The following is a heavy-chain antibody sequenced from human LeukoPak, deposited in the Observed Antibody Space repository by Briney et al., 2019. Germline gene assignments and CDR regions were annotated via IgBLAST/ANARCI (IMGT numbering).Heavy chain of an antibody. CDR1: GFTFSSYT. D-gene: IGHD2-2*01. CDR2: ISGSGGTT. Sequence: GGSLRLSCAASGFTFSSYTMSWVRQAPGKGLEWVSAISGSGGTTYYADSVKGRFTISRDNSKNTLYLQMNSLRAEDTAVYYCAKGDIVVVPAAKEPDFDYWGQGTLVTVSS. V-gene: IGHV3-23*01. CDR3: AKGDIVVVPAAKEPDFDY. J-gene: IGHJ4*02.